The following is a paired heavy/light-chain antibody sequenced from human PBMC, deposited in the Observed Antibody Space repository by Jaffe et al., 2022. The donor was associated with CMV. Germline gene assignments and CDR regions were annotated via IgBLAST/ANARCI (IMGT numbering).Heavy chain of an antibody. D-gene: IGHD3-9*01. J-gene: IGHJ3*02. CDR2: IWYDGSNK. Sequence: QVQLVESGGGVVQPGRSLRLSCAASGFTFSSYGMHWVRQAPGKGLEWVAVIWYDGSNKYYADSVKGRFTISRDNSKNTLYLQMNSLRAEDTAVYYCARSPNDYDILTGNAFDIWGQGTMVTVSS. CDR1: GFTFSSYG. V-gene: IGHV3-33*01. CDR3: ARSPNDYDILTGNAFDI.
Light chain of an antibody. CDR2: GNS. Sequence: QSVLTQPPSVSGAPGQRVTISCTGSSSNIGAGYDVHWYQQLPGTAPKLLIYGNSNRPSGVPDRFSGSKSGTSASLAITGLQAEDEADYYCQSYDSSLRGVFGGGTKLTVL. CDR3: QSYDSSLRGV. V-gene: IGLV1-40*01. J-gene: IGLJ3*02. CDR1: SSNIGAGYD.